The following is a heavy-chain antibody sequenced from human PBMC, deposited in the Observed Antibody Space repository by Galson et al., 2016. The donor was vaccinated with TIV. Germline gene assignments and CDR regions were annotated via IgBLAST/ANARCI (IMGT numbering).Heavy chain of an antibody. CDR1: GFTFARYG. D-gene: IGHD6-19*01. Sequence: SLRLSCAASGFTFARYGMHWVRQAPGKGLEWVTLMWYDGSDKYYADSVKGRFTISRDNSKNTLYLQMTSLRAEDTAMYYCGRAFYNNGWFIEYWGQGTLVTVSS. J-gene: IGHJ4*02. CDR3: GRAFYNNGWFIEY. CDR2: MWYDGSDK. V-gene: IGHV3-33*01.